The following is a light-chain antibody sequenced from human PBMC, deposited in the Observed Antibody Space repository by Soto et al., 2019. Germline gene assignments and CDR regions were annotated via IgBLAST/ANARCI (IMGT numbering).Light chain of an antibody. CDR3: QKSYSTPLP. J-gene: IGKJ4*01. CDR2: AAS. CDR1: QSISSY. Sequence: DIQMTQSPSSLSASVGDRVTITCRASQSISSYLNWYQQKPGKAPKLLIYAASSLQSGVPSRFSGSGSGTDFTLTISSLQPEDFATYYCQKSYSTPLPFGGGTKVETK. V-gene: IGKV1-39*01.